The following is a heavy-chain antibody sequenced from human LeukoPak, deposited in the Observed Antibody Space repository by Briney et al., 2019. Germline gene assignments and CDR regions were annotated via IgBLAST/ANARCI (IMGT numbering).Heavy chain of an antibody. J-gene: IGHJ4*02. V-gene: IGHV1-69*13. CDR3: ARDPLIVGATHFDY. CDR2: IIPIFGTA. CDR1: GGTFSSYA. Sequence: ASVEVSCKASGGTFSSYAISWVRQAPGQGLEWMGGIIPIFGTANYAQKFQGRVTITADESTSTAYMELSSLRSEDTAVYYCARDPLIVGATHFDYWGQGTLVTVSS. D-gene: IGHD1-26*01.